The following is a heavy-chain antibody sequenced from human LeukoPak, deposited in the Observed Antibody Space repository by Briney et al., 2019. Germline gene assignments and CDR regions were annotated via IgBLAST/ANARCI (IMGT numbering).Heavy chain of an antibody. Sequence: GGSLRLSCAASGFTFCGYEMNWVRQAPGKGLEWVSYISSSGSTIYYADSVKGRFTVSRDNAKNSLYLQMNSLRAEDTAVYYCARDPGYCSTTSCYKFFDYWGQGTLVTVSS. J-gene: IGHJ4*02. D-gene: IGHD2-2*02. CDR1: GFTFCGYE. CDR2: ISSSGSTI. V-gene: IGHV3-48*03. CDR3: ARDPGYCSTTSCYKFFDY.